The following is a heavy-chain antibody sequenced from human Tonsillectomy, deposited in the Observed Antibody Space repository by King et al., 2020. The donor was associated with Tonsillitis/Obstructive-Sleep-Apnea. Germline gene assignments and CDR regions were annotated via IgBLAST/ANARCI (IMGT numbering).Heavy chain of an antibody. CDR3: ARAHFRAVASYYDYMDV. D-gene: IGHD6-19*01. CDR1: GGSISSYY. J-gene: IGHJ6*03. CDR2: IYYSGST. Sequence: LQLQESGPGLVKPSETLSLTCTVSGGSISSYYWSWIRQPPGKGLEWIGYIYYSGSTNYNPSLKSRVTISVDTSKNQFSLKLSSVTAADTAVYYCARAHFRAVASYYDYMDVWGKGTAVTVSS. V-gene: IGHV4-59*01.